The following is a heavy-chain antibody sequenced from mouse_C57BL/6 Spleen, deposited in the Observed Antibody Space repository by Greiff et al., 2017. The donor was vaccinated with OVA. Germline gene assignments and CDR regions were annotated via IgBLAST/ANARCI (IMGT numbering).Heavy chain of an antibody. V-gene: IGHV5-4*01. J-gene: IGHJ2*01. CDR1: GFTFSSYA. CDR3: AREVTTGYYFDY. CDR2: ISDGGSYT. Sequence: EVQGVESGGGLVKPGGSLKLSCAASGFTFSSYAMSWVRQTPEKRLEWVATISDGGSYTYYPDNVKGRFTISRDNAKNNLYLQMSHLKSEDTAMYYCAREVTTGYYFDYWGQGTTLTVSS. D-gene: IGHD2-2*01.